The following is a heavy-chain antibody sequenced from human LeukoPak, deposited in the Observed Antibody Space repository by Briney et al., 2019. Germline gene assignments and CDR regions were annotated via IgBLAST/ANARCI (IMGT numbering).Heavy chain of an antibody. D-gene: IGHD1-26*01. CDR1: GGSISSYY. V-gene: IGHV4-59*01. J-gene: IGHJ6*02. CDR2: ICCSGNT. CDR3: ARDDLSGRYGMDV. Sequence: ASETLSLACTVSGGSISSYYWNWIRQSPGKGLEWIGYICCSGNTNYNPSLKSRVSISVDTSKNQFSLKLSSVTAADTAVYYCARDDLSGRYGMDVWGQGTTVTVSS.